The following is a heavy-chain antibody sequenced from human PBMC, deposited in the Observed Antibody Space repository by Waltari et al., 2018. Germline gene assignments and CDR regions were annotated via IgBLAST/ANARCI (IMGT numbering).Heavy chain of an antibody. V-gene: IGHV4-34*01. Sequence: QVQLQQWGAGLLKPSETLSLTCAVYGGSFSGYYCSWIRQPPGKGLEWIGEINHSGSTNYNPSLKSRVTISVDTSKNQFSLKLSSVTAADTAVYYCAREFNEAGTSYWGQGTLVTVSS. CDR1: GGSFSGYY. D-gene: IGHD6-19*01. CDR2: INHSGST. CDR3: AREFNEAGTSY. J-gene: IGHJ4*02.